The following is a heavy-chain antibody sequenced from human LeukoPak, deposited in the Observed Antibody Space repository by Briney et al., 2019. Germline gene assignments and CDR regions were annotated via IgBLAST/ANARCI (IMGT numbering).Heavy chain of an antibody. V-gene: IGHV3-48*01. J-gene: IGHJ5*02. D-gene: IGHD1-26*01. Sequence: PGGSLRLSCAASGFTFSIYNMNWVRQAPGKGLEWVSYISTSSSTMYYADSVRGRFTISRDDAKSSLYLQMNSLRAEDAAVYFCARGAAGATRNYFDPWGQGTLVTVSS. CDR1: GFTFSIYN. CDR3: ARGAAGATRNYFDP. CDR2: ISTSSSTM.